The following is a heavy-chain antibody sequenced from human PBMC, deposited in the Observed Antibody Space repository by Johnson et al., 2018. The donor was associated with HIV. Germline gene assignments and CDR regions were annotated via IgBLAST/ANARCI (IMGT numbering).Heavy chain of an antibody. J-gene: IGHJ3*02. CDR2: INWNGGST. CDR1: GFTFDDYG. CDR3: ARDRGYCTNGVCYYDAFDI. D-gene: IGHD2-8*01. V-gene: IGHV3-20*04. Sequence: VQLVESGGGVVQPGRSLRLSCAASGFTFDDYGMSWVRQAPGKGLEWVSGINWNGGSTGYADSVKGRFTISRDNAKNSLYLQMNSLRAEDTAVYYCARDRGYCTNGVCYYDAFDIWGQGTMVTVSS.